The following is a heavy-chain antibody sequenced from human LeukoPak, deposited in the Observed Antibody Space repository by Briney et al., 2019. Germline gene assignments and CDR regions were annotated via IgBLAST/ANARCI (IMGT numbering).Heavy chain of an antibody. CDR2: ISRSSSTI. V-gene: IGHV3-48*02. Sequence: GGSLRLSCAASGFTFSSYSMNWVRQAPGKELEWVSYISRSSSTISYADSVKGRFTISRDNAKNSLYLQMNSLRDEDTAVYYCARDSASGSYRHAFDIWGQGTMVTVSS. J-gene: IGHJ3*02. CDR3: ARDSASGSYRHAFDI. CDR1: GFTFSSYS. D-gene: IGHD1-26*01.